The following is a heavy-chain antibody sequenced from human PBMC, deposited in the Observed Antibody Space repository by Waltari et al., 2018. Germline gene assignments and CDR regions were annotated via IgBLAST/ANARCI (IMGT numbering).Heavy chain of an antibody. CDR3: ARELLVVTSPYYGLDV. V-gene: IGHV1-2*02. CDR2: VNPNSGDT. J-gene: IGHJ6*02. Sequence: QVHLMQSGAEVKKPGASVKVSCTTSGYTFTGYYMHWVRQAPGQGLEWMGWVNPNSGDTNYAQKFQGRVTMTRDTSISTAYVELSRLRSDDAAVYFCARELLVVTSPYYGLDVWGQGTTVTVSS. D-gene: IGHD2-15*01. CDR1: GYTFTGYY.